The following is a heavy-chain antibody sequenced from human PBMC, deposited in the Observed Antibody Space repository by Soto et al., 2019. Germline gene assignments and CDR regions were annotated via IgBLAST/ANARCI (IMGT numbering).Heavy chain of an antibody. CDR2: INAGNGNT. Sequence: VQLVQSGAEEKKPGASVKVSCKASGYTFTSYAMHWVRQAPGQRLEWMGWINAGNGNTKYSQKFQGRVTITRDTSASTAYMELSSLRSEDTAVYYCARRSGYYLIDDYWGQGTLVTVSS. J-gene: IGHJ4*02. CDR1: GYTFTSYA. CDR3: ARRSGYYLIDDY. V-gene: IGHV1-3*05. D-gene: IGHD3-22*01.